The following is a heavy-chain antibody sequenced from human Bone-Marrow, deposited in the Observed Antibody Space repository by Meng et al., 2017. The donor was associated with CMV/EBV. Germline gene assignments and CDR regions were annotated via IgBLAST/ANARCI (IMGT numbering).Heavy chain of an antibody. CDR3: ARDGYGDYSIWFDP. CDR1: EYTFTVYY. J-gene: IGHJ5*02. V-gene: IGHV1-46*01. Sequence: ASVKVSCKASEYTFTVYYMHWVRQAPGQGLGWMGIINPSGGSTSYAQKFQGRVTMTRDTSTSTVYMELSSLRSEGTAVYYCARDGYGDYSIWFDPWGQGTLVTVSS. CDR2: INPSGGST. D-gene: IGHD4-17*01.